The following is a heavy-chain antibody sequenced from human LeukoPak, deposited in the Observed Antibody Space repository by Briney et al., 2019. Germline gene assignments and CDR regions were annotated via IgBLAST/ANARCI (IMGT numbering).Heavy chain of an antibody. D-gene: IGHD2-21*01. CDR3: ARGPSCGGDCYSLLPYFDY. CDR1: GGSISSGGYY. Sequence: PSETLSLTCTVSGGSISSGGYYWSWIRQPPGKGLEWIGYIYHSGSTYYNPSLKSRVTISVDRSKNQFSLKLSSVTAAVTAVYYCARGPSCGGDCYSLLPYFDYWGQGTLVTVSS. CDR2: IYHSGST. V-gene: IGHV4-30-2*01. J-gene: IGHJ4*02.